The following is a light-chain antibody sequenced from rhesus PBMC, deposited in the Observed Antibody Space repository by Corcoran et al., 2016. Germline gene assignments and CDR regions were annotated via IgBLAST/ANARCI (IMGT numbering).Light chain of an antibody. CDR3: QQESSWPLT. Sequence: EIVMTQSPATLSLSPGERGTLSCRASLSVNSNLAWYQQKPGQAPSLLIDDSSNRATGIPDRFSGSGSGTDFTLTISSLESEDVGVYYCQQESSWPLTFGGGTKVEIK. CDR1: LSVNSN. V-gene: IGKV3-35*01. J-gene: IGKJ4*01. CDR2: DSS.